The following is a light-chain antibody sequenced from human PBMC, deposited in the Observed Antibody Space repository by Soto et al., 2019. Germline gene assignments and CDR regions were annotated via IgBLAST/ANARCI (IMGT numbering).Light chain of an antibody. CDR3: QQYNNWPPGAT. V-gene: IGKV3-15*01. Sequence: DIVMTQSPATLSVSPGERATLSCRASLTVNTNLAWYQQKPGQAPRLLIYYASTRATGIPARFSGSGSVKEFTLTISSVQSEDSAVYYCQQYNNWPPGATFGPGTKMEIK. J-gene: IGKJ3*01. CDR1: LTVNTN. CDR2: YAS.